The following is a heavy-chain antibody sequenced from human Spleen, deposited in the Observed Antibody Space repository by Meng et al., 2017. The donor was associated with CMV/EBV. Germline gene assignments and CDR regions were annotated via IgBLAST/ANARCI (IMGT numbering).Heavy chain of an antibody. Sequence: GESLKISCAAFGFTFSSYAMHWVRQAPGKGLEWVAVISYDGSNKYYADSVKGRFTISRDNSKNTLYLQMNSLRAEDTAVYYCARDRVPYYYYYGMDVWGQGTTVTVSS. D-gene: IGHD2-2*01. CDR1: GFTFSSYA. J-gene: IGHJ6*02. V-gene: IGHV3-30-3*01. CDR3: ARDRVPYYYYYGMDV. CDR2: ISYDGSNK.